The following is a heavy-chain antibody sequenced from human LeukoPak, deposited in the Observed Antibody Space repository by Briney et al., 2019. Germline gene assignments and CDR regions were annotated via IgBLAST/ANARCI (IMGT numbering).Heavy chain of an antibody. D-gene: IGHD1-1*01. CDR1: GFTFSDHN. J-gene: IGHJ3*01. Sequence: GASLRLSCAATGFTFSDHNMGWMRQAPGKGLEWTSYMSGSGIYYADSVKGRFTISRDNAKNSLYLQMSSLRAEDSAVYFCARRSLTTGGHAFDAWGQGTFVTVSS. CDR2: MSGSGI. V-gene: IGHV3-11*01. CDR3: ARRSLTTGGHAFDA.